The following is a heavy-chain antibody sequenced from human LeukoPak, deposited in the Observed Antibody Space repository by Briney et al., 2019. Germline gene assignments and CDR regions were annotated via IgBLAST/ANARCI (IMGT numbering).Heavy chain of an antibody. CDR3: ARDPIMITPYFDY. D-gene: IGHD3-16*01. CDR1: GGTFSSYA. J-gene: IGHJ4*02. CDR2: IIPIFGTA. Sequence: ASVKVSCKASGGTFSSYAISWVRQAPGQGLEWMGRIIPIFGTANYAQKFQGRVTITTDEFTSTAYMELSSLRSEDTAVYYCARDPIMITPYFDYWGQGTLVTVSS. V-gene: IGHV1-69*05.